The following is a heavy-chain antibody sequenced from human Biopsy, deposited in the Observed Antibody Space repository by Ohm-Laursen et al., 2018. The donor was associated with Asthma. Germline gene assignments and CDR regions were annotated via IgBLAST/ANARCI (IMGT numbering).Heavy chain of an antibody. CDR1: GFSFSDYY. Sequence: SLRLSCAASGFSFSDYYMTWMRQAPGKGLEWVSSISSSGSTTYPAESVKGRFTISRDNAQKSLFLQMGSLRAEDTAVYYCARGDSSNWSHYYFDYWGQGTLVTVSS. CDR3: ARGDSSNWSHYYFDY. V-gene: IGHV3-11*01. J-gene: IGHJ4*02. D-gene: IGHD3-22*01. CDR2: ISSSGSTT.